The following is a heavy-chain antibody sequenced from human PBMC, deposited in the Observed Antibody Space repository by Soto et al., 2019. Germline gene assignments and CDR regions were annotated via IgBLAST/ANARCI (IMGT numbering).Heavy chain of an antibody. CDR2: ISALNGYT. D-gene: IGHD2-21*01. CDR1: GYIFNKYG. J-gene: IGHJ3*01. CDR3: ARGRGVVVPAGSPDAFDV. Sequence: QAQLVQSGGEVKRPGASVKVSCKASGYIFNKYGFNWGRQAPGQGLEWMGRISALNGYTNLEEKFQGGVTLTTDTCANTAYMEQSILRTDDTAIYYCARGRGVVVPAGSPDAFDVWGQGTMVIVSS. V-gene: IGHV1-18*01.